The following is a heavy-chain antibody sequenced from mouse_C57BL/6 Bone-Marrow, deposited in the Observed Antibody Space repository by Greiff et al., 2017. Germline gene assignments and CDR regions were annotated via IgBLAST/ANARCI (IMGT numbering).Heavy chain of an antibody. CDR2: IYPRSGNT. Sequence: VQLQQSGAELARPGASVKLSCKASGYTFTSYGISWVKQRTGQGLEWIGEIYPRSGNTYYNEKFKGKATLTADKSSSTAYMELRSLTSEDSAVYFCARDGRRMDYWGQGTSVTVSS. V-gene: IGHV1-81*01. CDR1: GYTFTSYG. CDR3: ARDGRRMDY. J-gene: IGHJ4*01. D-gene: IGHD1-1*02.